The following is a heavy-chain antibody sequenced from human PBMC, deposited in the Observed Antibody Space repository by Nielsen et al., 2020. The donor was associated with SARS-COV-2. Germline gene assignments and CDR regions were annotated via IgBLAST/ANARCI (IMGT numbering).Heavy chain of an antibody. Sequence: GESLKISCAASGFIFSDYYMSWVRQAPGKGLEYVSYISSRSDYTNYADSMKGRFTISRDNAKNSLYLQMNSLRPEDTAVYYCAKDPGWGSRSVWGQGTTVTVSS. J-gene: IGHJ6*02. CDR1: GFIFSDYY. CDR3: AKDPGWGSRSV. V-gene: IGHV3-11*05. D-gene: IGHD6-13*01. CDR2: ISSRSDYT.